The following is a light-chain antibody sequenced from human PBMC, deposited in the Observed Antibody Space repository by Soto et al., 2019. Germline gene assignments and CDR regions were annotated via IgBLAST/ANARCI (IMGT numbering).Light chain of an antibody. J-gene: IGKJ4*01. V-gene: IGKV1-12*01. CDR3: QQVNSFPLT. CDR2: AAS. Sequence: IKMTQSPSSLSASVGDRVTLTCQATQDIRKYLNWYQQKPGKAPNLLVYAASSLQSGVPSRFSGSGSGTDFTLTSSRLQPEDFATYYCQQVNSFPLTFGGGTKVDNK. CDR1: QDIRKY.